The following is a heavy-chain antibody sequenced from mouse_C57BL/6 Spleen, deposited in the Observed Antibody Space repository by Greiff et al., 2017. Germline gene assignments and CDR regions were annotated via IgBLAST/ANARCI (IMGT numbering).Heavy chain of an antibody. CDR1: GYTFTDYN. J-gene: IGHJ4*01. CDR2: INPNNGGT. V-gene: IGHV1-22*01. CDR3: ASGNYDAMDY. Sequence: EVKVVESGPELVKPGASVKMSCKASGYTFTDYNMHWVKQSHGKSLEWIGYINPNNGGTSYNQKFKGKATLTVNKSSSTAYMELRSLTSEDSAVYYCASGNYDAMDYWGQGTSVTVSS. D-gene: IGHD2-1*01.